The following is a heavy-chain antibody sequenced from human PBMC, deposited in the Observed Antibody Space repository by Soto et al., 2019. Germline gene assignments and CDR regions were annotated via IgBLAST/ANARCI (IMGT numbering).Heavy chain of an antibody. CDR3: ARREIQGPIDY. CDR2: IYYSGTT. CDR1: CYSISSSNW. D-gene: IGHD1-26*01. J-gene: IGHJ4*02. Sequence: QVQLQESGPGLVKPSDTLSLTCAVSCYSISSSNWWGWIRQPPGKGLEWIGYIYYSGTTYYNPSLKRRVTMSVDTSKNQFSRNLTSVTAVDTAVYYCARREIQGPIDYWGQGTLVTVSS. V-gene: IGHV4-28*01.